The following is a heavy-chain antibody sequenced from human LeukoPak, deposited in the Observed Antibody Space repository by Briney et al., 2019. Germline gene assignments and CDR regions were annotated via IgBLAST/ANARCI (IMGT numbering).Heavy chain of an antibody. CDR1: GYTFTGYY. Sequence: GASVKVPCKASGYTFTGYYMHWVRQAPGQGLEWMGWINPNSGGTNYAQKFQGRVTMTRDTSISTAYMELSRLRSDDTAVYYCARGDIVVVPAASARDYWGQGTLVTVSS. D-gene: IGHD2-2*01. V-gene: IGHV1-2*02. J-gene: IGHJ4*02. CDR3: ARGDIVVVPAASARDY. CDR2: INPNSGGT.